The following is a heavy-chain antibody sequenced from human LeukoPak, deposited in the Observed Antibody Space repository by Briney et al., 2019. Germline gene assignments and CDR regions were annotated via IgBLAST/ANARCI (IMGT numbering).Heavy chain of an antibody. CDR2: ISSDGRNE. J-gene: IGHJ4*02. Sequence: TGGSLRLSCTGSGFTFSSHAIHWVRQAPGKGLKWVAVISSDGRNEYYADSVKGRFTISRDNSKKTLYLQMISLRGEDTAVYYCARGDSSSWYLDYWGQGALVTVSS. CDR1: GFTFSSHA. D-gene: IGHD6-13*01. CDR3: ARGDSSSWYLDY. V-gene: IGHV3-30*04.